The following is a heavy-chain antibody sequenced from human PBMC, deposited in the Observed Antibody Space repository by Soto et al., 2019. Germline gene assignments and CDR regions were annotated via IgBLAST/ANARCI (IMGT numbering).Heavy chain of an antibody. Sequence: QVQLVQSGAEVKKPGASVKVSCKASGYTFTSYYMHWVRQAPGQGLEWMGIINPSGGSTSYAQQFQGRVTKDRDTSTSTVYMELSSLRSGGAAVYYCAYAYCSGGSCYRGFDPWGQGTLVTVSS. D-gene: IGHD2-15*01. CDR2: INPSGGST. CDR1: GYTFTSYY. V-gene: IGHV1-46*01. J-gene: IGHJ5*02. CDR3: AYAYCSGGSCYRGFDP.